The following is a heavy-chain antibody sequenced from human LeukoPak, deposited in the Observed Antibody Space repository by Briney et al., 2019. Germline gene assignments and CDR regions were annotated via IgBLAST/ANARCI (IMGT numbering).Heavy chain of an antibody. V-gene: IGHV7-4-1*02. Sequence: ASVKVSCKASGYTFTDHAINWLRQAPGQGLEWMGWINTNTGNPTYAQGFTGRFVFSLDTSVSTAYLQISSLKAEDTAVYYCARVGPLNGDYPDYWGQGTLVTVSS. D-gene: IGHD4-17*01. CDR2: INTNTGNP. CDR3: ARVGPLNGDYPDY. CDR1: GYTFTDHA. J-gene: IGHJ4*02.